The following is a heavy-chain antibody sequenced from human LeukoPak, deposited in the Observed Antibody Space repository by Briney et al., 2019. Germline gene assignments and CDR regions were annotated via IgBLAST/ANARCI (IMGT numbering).Heavy chain of an antibody. V-gene: IGHV4-39*07. CDR1: GGSLSSSSYY. D-gene: IGHD4-17*01. CDR2: IYYSGST. J-gene: IGHJ4*02. Sequence: SETLSLTCTVSGGSLSSSSYYWGWIRQPPGKGLEWIGSIYYSGSTYYNPSLKSRVTISVDTSKNQFSLKLSSVTAADTAVYYCARGEYQLSYGDYVWDYWGQGTLVTVSS. CDR3: ARGEYQLSYGDYVWDY.